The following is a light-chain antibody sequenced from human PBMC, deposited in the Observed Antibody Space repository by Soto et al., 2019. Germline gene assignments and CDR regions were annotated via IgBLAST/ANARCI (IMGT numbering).Light chain of an antibody. Sequence: EIVFTQSPTTPSVSPGERGPLSSKASQSVRNNLVWYLQKPGQAPRPIIYDATTRATGIPVRFSGSGSGTDFTLTISSLEPKDFAVYYCQQRSNWPKTFGQGTKVDIK. CDR3: QQRSNWPKT. J-gene: IGKJ1*01. CDR2: DAT. V-gene: IGKV3-11*01. CDR1: QSVRNN.